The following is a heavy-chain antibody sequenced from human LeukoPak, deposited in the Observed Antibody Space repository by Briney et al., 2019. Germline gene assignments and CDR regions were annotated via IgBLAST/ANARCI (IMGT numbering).Heavy chain of an antibody. CDR3: ARVWRGYSGYDSPLDY. CDR1: GGSISSYY. CDR2: IYYSGST. V-gene: IGHV4-59*01. D-gene: IGHD5-12*01. J-gene: IGHJ4*02. Sequence: SETLSLTCTVSGGSISSYYWSWIRQPPGKGLEWIGYIYYSGSTNSNPSLKSRVTISVDMSKNQFSLKLSSVTAADTAVYYCARVWRGYSGYDSPLDYWGQGTLVTVSS.